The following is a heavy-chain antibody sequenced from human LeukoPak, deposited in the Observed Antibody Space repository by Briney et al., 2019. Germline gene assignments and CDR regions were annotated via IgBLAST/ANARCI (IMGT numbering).Heavy chain of an antibody. CDR2: IWSDGTST. D-gene: IGHD4-11*01. J-gene: IGHJ4*01. V-gene: IGHV3-30*12. CDR3: ARDAQRGFDYSNSLRY. Sequence: GGSLRLSCAASGFIFSHYGVHWVRQAPGKGLEWVAVIWSDGTSTFYAGSVKGRFTISRDSAQNTVFLQMSSLRVEDTAMYYCARDAQRGFDYSNSLRYWGHGTLVTVSS. CDR1: GFIFSHYG.